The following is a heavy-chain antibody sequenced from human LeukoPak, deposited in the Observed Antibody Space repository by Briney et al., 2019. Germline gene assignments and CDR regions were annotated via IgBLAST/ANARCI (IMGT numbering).Heavy chain of an antibody. CDR1: GFTLSNYG. V-gene: IGHV3-33*06. CDR3: AKSGRNWAYLEY. CDR2: IWYDGTNR. Sequence: GGSLRLSCAVSGFTLSNYGMHWVRQAPGRGLEWVAVIWYDGTNRYYADSVRGRFTISRDSSKNTLYLQMNSLRAEDTAVYYCAKSGRNWAYLEYWGQGTLVTVSS. J-gene: IGHJ4*02. D-gene: IGHD7-27*01.